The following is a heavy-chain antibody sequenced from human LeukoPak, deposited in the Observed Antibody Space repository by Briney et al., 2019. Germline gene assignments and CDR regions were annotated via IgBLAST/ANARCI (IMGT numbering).Heavy chain of an antibody. V-gene: IGHV4-31*03. CDR1: GGSISSGNYY. CDR3: ARVVAAQEGWLDP. CDR2: IYYSGGT. D-gene: IGHD2-2*01. J-gene: IGHJ5*02. Sequence: SETLSLTCTVSGGSISSGNYYWSWIRQHPGKGLEWVGYIYYSGGTYYNPSLKSRVTISLDTSKNLFSLKLSSVTAADTAVYHCARVVAAQEGWLDPWGQGTLVTVSS.